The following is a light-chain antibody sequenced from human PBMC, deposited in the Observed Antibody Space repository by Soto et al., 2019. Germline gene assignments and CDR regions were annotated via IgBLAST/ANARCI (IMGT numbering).Light chain of an antibody. CDR3: KQYAVSPIT. CDR2: AAS. J-gene: IGKJ5*01. V-gene: IGKV3-20*01. Sequence: EIVLTQSPVTLSLSPGDGATLSCRASQTVSKNYLAWYQQKAGQAPRLVIYAASTRATGIPDRFSGSGSGTDFTLTISSLEPEDFAVFYCKQYAVSPITFGQGTRLDIK. CDR1: QTVSKNY.